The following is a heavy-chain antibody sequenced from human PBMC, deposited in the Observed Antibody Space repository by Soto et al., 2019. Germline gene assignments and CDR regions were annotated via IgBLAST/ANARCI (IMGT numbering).Heavy chain of an antibody. D-gene: IGHD3-9*01. CDR3: ARVDHRGYFAILTDY. J-gene: IGHJ4*02. CDR2: IYDSVNT. CDR1: GDSLSSGGHY. V-gene: IGHV4-31*03. Sequence: LSETLSLTCTVSGDSLSSGGHYWSWIRQHPGKGLEWIGHIYDSVNTYYSPSLRSRVTISADMSKNQFSLNLRSVTAADTAVYYCARVDHRGYFAILTDYWGQGTLVTVSS.